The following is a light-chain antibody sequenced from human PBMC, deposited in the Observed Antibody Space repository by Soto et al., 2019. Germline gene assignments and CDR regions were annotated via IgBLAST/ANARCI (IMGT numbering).Light chain of an antibody. CDR3: SSYTPSNTRQIV. CDR1: SSDVGGYNY. J-gene: IGLJ1*01. V-gene: IGLV2-14*03. Sequence: QSVLTQPASVSGSPGQSINISCTGTSSDVGGYNYVSWYQHHPGKAPKLIIYDVSNRPSGVSNPFSGSKSGNTASLTISGLQPEDEADYYCSSYTPSNTRQIVFGTGTRSPS. CDR2: DVS.